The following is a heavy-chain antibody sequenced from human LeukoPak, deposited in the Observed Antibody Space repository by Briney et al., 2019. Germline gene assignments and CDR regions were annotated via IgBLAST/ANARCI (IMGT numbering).Heavy chain of an antibody. D-gene: IGHD2-2*01. CDR3: ARGYCSSTSCRRAFDI. V-gene: IGHV4-59*12. CDR2: IYHSGST. CDR1: GGSISDYY. J-gene: IGHJ3*02. Sequence: PSETLSLTCIVSGGSISDYYWSWIRQPPGKGLEWIGYIYHSGSTYYNPSLKSRVTISVDRSKNQFSLKLSSVTAADTAVYYCARGYCSSTSCRRAFDIWGQGTMVTVSS.